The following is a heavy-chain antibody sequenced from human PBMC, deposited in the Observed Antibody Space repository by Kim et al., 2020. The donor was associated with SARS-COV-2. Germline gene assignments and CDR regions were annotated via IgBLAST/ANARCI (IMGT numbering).Heavy chain of an antibody. D-gene: IGHD2-15*01. CDR1: GGSFSGYY. Sequence: SETLSLTCAVYGGSFSGYYWSWIRQPPGKGLEWIGEINHSGSTNYNPSLKSRVTISVDTSKNQFSLKLSSVTAADTAVYYCARGQSRGKGRCSGGSCYSPLYYVDSGGQGTLVTVSS. V-gene: IGHV4-34*01. CDR2: INHSGST. J-gene: IGHJ4*02. CDR3: ARGQSRGKGRCSGGSCYSPLYYVDS.